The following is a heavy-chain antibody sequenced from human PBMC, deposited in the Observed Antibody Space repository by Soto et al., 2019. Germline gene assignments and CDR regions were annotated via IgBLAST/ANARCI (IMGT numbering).Heavy chain of an antibody. CDR2: IYYSGGT. CDR1: GGSISSYY. Sequence: SETLSLTCTVSGGSISSYYWSWIRQPPGKGLEWIGYIYYSGGTNYNPSLKSRVTISVDTSKNQFSLKLSSVTAADTAVYYCARGIAAAGNNWFDPCGQGTLVTVSS. CDR3: ARGIAAAGNNWFDP. V-gene: IGHV4-59*08. D-gene: IGHD6-13*01. J-gene: IGHJ5*02.